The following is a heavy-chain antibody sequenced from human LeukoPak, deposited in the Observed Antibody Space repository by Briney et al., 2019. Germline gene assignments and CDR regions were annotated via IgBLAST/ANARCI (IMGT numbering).Heavy chain of an antibody. J-gene: IGHJ4*02. D-gene: IGHD3-22*01. Sequence: PSETLSLTCAVYGGSFSGYYWSWIRQPPGKGLEWIGEINHSGSTNYNPSLKSRVTISVDTSKNQFSLKLSSVTAADTAVYYCARAYQGGYFSYWGQGTLVTVSS. CDR3: ARAYQGGYFSY. CDR1: GGSFSGYY. V-gene: IGHV4-34*01. CDR2: INHSGST.